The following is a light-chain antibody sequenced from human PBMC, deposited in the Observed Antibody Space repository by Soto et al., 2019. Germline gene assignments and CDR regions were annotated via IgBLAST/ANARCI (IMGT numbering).Light chain of an antibody. V-gene: IGLV2-8*01. CDR1: SSDIGGYHY. CDR2: EVS. CDR3: SSYAGSDKFVI. Sequence: QSALTQPPSASGSPGQSVTISCTGSSSDIGGYHYVSWYQQHPGTAPHLIIYEVSKRPSGVSDRFSGSKSGSTASLTVSGLQADDEAHYFCSSYAGSDKFVIFGGGTKLTVL. J-gene: IGLJ2*01.